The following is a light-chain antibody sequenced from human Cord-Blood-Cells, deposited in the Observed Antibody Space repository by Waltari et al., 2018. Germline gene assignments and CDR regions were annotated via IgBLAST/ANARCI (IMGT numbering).Light chain of an antibody. Sequence: IQMTQSPSSLSASVGDRVTITCRASQSISSYLNWYQQKPGKAPKLLIYAAASLQSVVPSRCSGSGSGTDFTLTISSLQPEDFATYYCQQSYSTPRTFGQGTKVEIK. CDR2: AAA. CDR3: QQSYSTPRT. J-gene: IGKJ1*01. V-gene: IGKV1-39*01. CDR1: QSISSY.